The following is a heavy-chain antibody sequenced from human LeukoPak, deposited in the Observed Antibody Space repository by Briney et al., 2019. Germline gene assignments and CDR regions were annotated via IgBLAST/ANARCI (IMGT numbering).Heavy chain of an antibody. CDR3: ARGWALRAFDI. CDR2: IYYSGST. Sequence: SQTLSLTCTVSGGSISSGGYYWSWIRQHPGEGLEWIGYIYYSGSTYYNPSLKSRVTISVDTSKNQFSLKLSSVTAAGTAVYYCARGWALRAFDIWGQGTMVTVSS. D-gene: IGHD6-13*01. CDR1: GGSISSGGYY. J-gene: IGHJ3*02. V-gene: IGHV4-31*03.